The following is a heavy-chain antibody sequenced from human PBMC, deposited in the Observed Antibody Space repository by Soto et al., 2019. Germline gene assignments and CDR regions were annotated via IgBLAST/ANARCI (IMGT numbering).Heavy chain of an antibody. Sequence: PGGSLRLSCAASGFTFSSYGMHWVRQAPGKGLEWVAVISYDGSNKYYADSVKGRFTISRDNSKNTLYLQMNSLRAEDTAVYYCAKDIGRVVVTAPRFDPWGQGTLVTVSS. V-gene: IGHV3-30*18. D-gene: IGHD2-21*02. CDR3: AKDIGRVVVTAPRFDP. J-gene: IGHJ5*02. CDR2: ISYDGSNK. CDR1: GFTFSSYG.